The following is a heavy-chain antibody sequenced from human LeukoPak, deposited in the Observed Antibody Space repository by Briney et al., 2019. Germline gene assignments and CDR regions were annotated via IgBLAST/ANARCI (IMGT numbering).Heavy chain of an antibody. D-gene: IGHD3-10*01. CDR2: IYTSGST. V-gene: IGHV4-4*08. Sequence: NASETLSLTCTVSGGSISSYYWSWIRQPPGKGLEWIGRIYTSGSTNYNPSLKSRVTISVDTSKNQFSLKLSSVTAADTAVYYCARDRVTMVRGVMYYYYYMDVWGKGTTVTISS. J-gene: IGHJ6*03. CDR3: ARDRVTMVRGVMYYYYYMDV. CDR1: GGSISSYY.